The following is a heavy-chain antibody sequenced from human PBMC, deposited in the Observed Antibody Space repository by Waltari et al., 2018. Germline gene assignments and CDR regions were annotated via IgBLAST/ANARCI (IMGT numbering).Heavy chain of an antibody. CDR2: SYYSGST. CDR3: ARDGAYSGYESDAFDI. J-gene: IGHJ3*02. D-gene: IGHD5-12*01. Sequence: QVQLQESGPGLVKPSETLSLTCTVSGGSISRYYWSWIRQPPGKGLEWIGYSYYSGSTNYNPSLKSRVTISVDTSKNQFSLKLSSVTAADTAVYYCARDGAYSGYESDAFDIWGQGTMVTVSS. CDR1: GGSISRYY. V-gene: IGHV4-59*01.